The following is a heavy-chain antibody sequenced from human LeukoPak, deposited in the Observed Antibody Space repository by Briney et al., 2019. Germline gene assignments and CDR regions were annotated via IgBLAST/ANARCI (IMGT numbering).Heavy chain of an antibody. D-gene: IGHD3-3*01. CDR2: ISAYNGNT. CDR1: GYTFTSYG. J-gene: IGHJ5*02. V-gene: IGHV1-18*01. Sequence: ASVKVSCKASGYTFTSYGISWVRPAPGQGLEGMGWISAYNGNTHYEQKLQGRVAMTTDTSTSTAYMELRSLRSDDTAVYYCARDKPQYYDFWSGYYTWFDPWGQGTLVTVSS. CDR3: ARDKPQYYDFWSGYYTWFDP.